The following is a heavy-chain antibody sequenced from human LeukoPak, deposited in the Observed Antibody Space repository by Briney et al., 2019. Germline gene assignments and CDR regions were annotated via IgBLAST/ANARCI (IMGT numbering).Heavy chain of an antibody. CDR1: GFTFGSYA. J-gene: IGHJ4*02. D-gene: IGHD6-6*01. CDR3: ARLVAYIDY. CDR2: ISYDGSNK. V-gene: IGHV3-30*01. Sequence: GSLRLSCAASGFTFGSYAMHWVRQAPGKGLEWVAVISYDGSNKYYADSVKGRFTISRDNSKNTLYLQMNSLRAEDTAVYYCARLVAYIDYWGQGTLVTVSS.